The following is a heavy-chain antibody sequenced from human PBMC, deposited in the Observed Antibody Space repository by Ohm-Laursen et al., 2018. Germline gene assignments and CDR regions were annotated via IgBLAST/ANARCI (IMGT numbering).Heavy chain of an antibody. J-gene: IGHJ6*02. CDR1: GATFGSFT. D-gene: IGHD3-9*01. Sequence: ASVKVSCKASGATFGSFTIAWVRQVPGQGLEWMAKISPISDVADYAQMFQGRVSISADKSTGTAFMELSSLRSEDTAVYYCAAGHYDILTGTYYYYGMDVWGQGTTVTVSS. CDR3: AAGHYDILTGTYYYYGMDV. CDR2: ISPISDVA. V-gene: IGHV1-69*02.